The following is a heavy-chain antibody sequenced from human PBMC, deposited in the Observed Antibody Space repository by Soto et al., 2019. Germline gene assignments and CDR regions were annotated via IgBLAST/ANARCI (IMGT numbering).Heavy chain of an antibody. D-gene: IGHD3-10*02. J-gene: IGHJ6*02. V-gene: IGHV3-21*01. Sequence: PGGSLRLSCAASGFTFSSYSMNWVRQAPGKGLEWVSSISSSSSYIYYADSVKGRFTISRDNAKNSLYLQMNSLRAEDTAVYYCARERRLFVELGQYYCGMDVWGQGTTVTLSS. CDR1: GFTFSSYS. CDR3: ARERRLFVELGQYYCGMDV. CDR2: ISSSSSYI.